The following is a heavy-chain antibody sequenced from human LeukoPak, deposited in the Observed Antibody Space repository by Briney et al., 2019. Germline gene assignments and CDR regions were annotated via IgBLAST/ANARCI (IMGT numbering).Heavy chain of an antibody. CDR2: IYHSGST. J-gene: IGHJ4*02. CDR1: GGSISSGGYY. CDR3: ARHDKVGSSGYSNFDY. D-gene: IGHD3-22*01. V-gene: IGHV4-30-2*03. Sequence: SQTLSLTCTVSGGSISSGGYYWSWIRQPPGKGLEWIGYIYHSGSTYYNPSLKSRVTISVDTSKNQFSLKLSSVTAADTAVYYCARHDKVGSSGYSNFDYWGQGTLVTVSS.